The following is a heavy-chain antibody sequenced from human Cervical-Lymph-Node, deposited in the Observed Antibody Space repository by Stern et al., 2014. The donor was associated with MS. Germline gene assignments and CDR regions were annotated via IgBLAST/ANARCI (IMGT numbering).Heavy chain of an antibody. CDR1: GFTFSSYS. V-gene: IGHV3-21*01. CDR3: ARDYHYYDSSGYYDDAFDI. J-gene: IGHJ3*02. D-gene: IGHD3-22*01. CDR2: ISSSSGYI. Sequence: EVQLVESGGGLVKPGGSRRLSCAASGFTFSSYSMNWVRQAPGKGLGWVSSISSSSGYIYYADSVKVRFTISRDNAKNSLYLQMNSLRAEDTAVYYCARDYHYYDSSGYYDDAFDIWGQGTMVTVSS.